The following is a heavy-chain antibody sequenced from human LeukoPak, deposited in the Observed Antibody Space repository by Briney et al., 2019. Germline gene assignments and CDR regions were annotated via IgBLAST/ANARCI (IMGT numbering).Heavy chain of an antibody. Sequence: SVKVSCKASGRTFSSYAISCVRQAPGHRLEWMGRSIPFLGIANYAQKFQSRVTITAEKSTSTAYMEQSSLRTEDTAVYYCARKSLGRDGYNVEEYYFDCWGQGTLVTVSS. CDR2: SIPFLGIA. D-gene: IGHD5-24*01. V-gene: IGHV1-69*04. CDR1: GRTFSSYA. CDR3: ARKSLGRDGYNVEEYYFDC. J-gene: IGHJ4*02.